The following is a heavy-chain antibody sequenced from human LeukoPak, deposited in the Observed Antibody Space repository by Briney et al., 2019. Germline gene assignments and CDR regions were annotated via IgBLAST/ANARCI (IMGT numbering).Heavy chain of an antibody. CDR3: ARLLRRLGYFDY. CDR1: GGSISSGGYS. V-gene: IGHV4-30-2*01. J-gene: IGHJ4*02. CDR2: IYHSGST. Sequence: PSETLSLTCAVSGGSISSGGYSWSWIRQPPGKGPEWIGYIYHSGSTYYNPSLKSRVTISVDRSKNQFSLKLSSVTAADTAVYYCARLLRRLGYFDYWGQGTLVTVSS. D-gene: IGHD1-26*01.